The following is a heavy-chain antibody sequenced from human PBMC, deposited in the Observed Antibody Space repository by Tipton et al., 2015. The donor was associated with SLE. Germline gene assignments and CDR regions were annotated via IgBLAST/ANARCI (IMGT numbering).Heavy chain of an antibody. V-gene: IGHV4-59*12. CDR2: IYYSGSTNYSGST. CDR3: ARLRSDWQMTDYYFDY. D-gene: IGHD6-19*01. Sequence: TLSLTCTVSGGSISSYYWSWIRQPPGKGLEWIGYIYYSGSTNYSGSTNYNPSLKSRVTISLDTSKNQFSLKLSSVTAADTAFYYCARLRSDWQMTDYYFDYWGQGTLVTVSS. J-gene: IGHJ4*02. CDR1: GGSISSYY.